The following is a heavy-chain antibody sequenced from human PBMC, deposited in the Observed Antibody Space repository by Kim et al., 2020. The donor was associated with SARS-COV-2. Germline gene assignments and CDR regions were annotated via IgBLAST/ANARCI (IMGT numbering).Heavy chain of an antibody. CDR3: AKSCITMIVVGDAFDI. J-gene: IGHJ3*02. Sequence: VKGRFTISRDNSKDTLYLQMNSLRAEDTAVYYCAKSCITMIVVGDAFDIWGQGTMVTVSS. D-gene: IGHD3-22*01. V-gene: IGHV3-23*01.